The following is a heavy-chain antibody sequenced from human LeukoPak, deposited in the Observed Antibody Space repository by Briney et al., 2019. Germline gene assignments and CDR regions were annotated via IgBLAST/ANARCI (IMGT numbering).Heavy chain of an antibody. CDR1: GFTFSSYA. CDR2: ISSNGGST. V-gene: IGHV3-64*01. Sequence: GGSLRLTCAASGFTFSSYAMHWVRQAPGKGLEYVSAISSNGGSTYYANSVKGRFTISRDNSKNTLYLQMGSLRAEDMAVYYCARVGYCSSTSCPTWGYYYYGMDVWGQGTTVTVSS. J-gene: IGHJ6*02. D-gene: IGHD2-2*01. CDR3: ARVGYCSSTSCPTWGYYYYGMDV.